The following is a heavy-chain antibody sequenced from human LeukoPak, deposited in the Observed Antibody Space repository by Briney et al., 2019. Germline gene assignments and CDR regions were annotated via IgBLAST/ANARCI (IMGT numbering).Heavy chain of an antibody. CDR1: GGSISSSSYY. D-gene: IGHD4-17*01. V-gene: IGHV4-39*07. Sequence: SETLSLTCTVSGGSISSSSYYWGWIRQPPGKGLEWIGSIYYSGSTYYNPSLKSRVTISVDTSKNQFSLKLSSVTAADTAVYYCASGDYGDYEYYYHGMDVWGQGTTVTVSS. CDR2: IYYSGST. CDR3: ASGDYGDYEYYYHGMDV. J-gene: IGHJ6*02.